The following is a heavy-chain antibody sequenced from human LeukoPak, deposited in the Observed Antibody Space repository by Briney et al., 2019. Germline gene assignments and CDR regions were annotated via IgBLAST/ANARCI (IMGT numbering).Heavy chain of an antibody. CDR2: IYYSGST. Sequence: PETLSLTCTVSGGSITSYYWSWIRQPPGKGLEWIGYIYYSGSTSYNPSLKSRVTISVDTSKNQFSLTLSSVTAADTAVYYCARVYPYYFDYWGQGTLVTVSS. CDR1: GGSITSYY. J-gene: IGHJ4*02. CDR3: ARVYPYYFDY. V-gene: IGHV4-59*01.